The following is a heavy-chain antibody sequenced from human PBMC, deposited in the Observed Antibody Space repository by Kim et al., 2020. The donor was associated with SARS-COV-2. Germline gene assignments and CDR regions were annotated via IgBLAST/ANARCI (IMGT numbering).Heavy chain of an antibody. J-gene: IGHJ4*02. CDR3: ATLVRDGNFDS. CDR1: GGSITSYY. V-gene: IGHV4-59*01. CDR2: IYYSGST. D-gene: IGHD3-10*01. Sequence: SETLSLTCTVSGGSITSYYWSWIRQPPGKGLEWIGYIYYSGSTNNNPSPKSRVPTSVDTSKNQFSLKLSSVTVADTAVYYCATLVRDGNFDSWGQGT.